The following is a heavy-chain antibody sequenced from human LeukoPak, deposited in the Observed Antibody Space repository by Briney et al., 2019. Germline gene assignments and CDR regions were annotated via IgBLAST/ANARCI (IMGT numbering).Heavy chain of an antibody. CDR2: ISGSGAST. D-gene: IGHD5-18*01. V-gene: IGHV3-23*01. CDR1: GFTFNSYA. CDR3: AKDKRTSMVTNFDY. J-gene: IGHJ4*02. Sequence: GGSLRLSCAASGFTFNSYAMSWVRQAPGEGLEWVSGISGSGASTYYADSVKGRFTISRDNSKNTLYLQMNSLGAEDTAVYYCAKDKRTSMVTNFDYWGQGTLVTVSS.